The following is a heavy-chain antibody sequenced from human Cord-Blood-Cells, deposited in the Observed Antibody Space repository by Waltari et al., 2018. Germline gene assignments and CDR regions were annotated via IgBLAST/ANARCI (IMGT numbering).Heavy chain of an antibody. V-gene: IGHV4-34*01. D-gene: IGHD4-17*01. J-gene: IGHJ1*01. CDR1: GGSFSGYY. CDR2: INHSGST. CDR3: ARGLTTGYFQH. Sequence: QVQLQQWGAGLLKPSETLSLTCAVYGGSFSGYYWSWIRQPPGKGLEWIWEINHSGSTNYNPSLKSRVTISVDTSKNQFSLKLSSVTAADTAVYYCARGLTTGYFQHWGQGTLVTVSS.